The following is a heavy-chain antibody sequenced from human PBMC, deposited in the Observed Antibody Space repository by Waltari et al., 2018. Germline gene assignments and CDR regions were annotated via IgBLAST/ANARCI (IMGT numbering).Heavy chain of an antibody. CDR2: IYHSGST. CDR1: VYSITSGYY. V-gene: IGHV4-38-2*01. Sequence: QVQLQESGPGLVKPSETLSPPSAVSVYSITSGYYWGWTRQPPGKGLEWSGSIYHSGSTYYNPSLKSRVTVSVDTSKNQFSLKLSSVTAADTAVYYCARGPIEDYDSSGYFLRWGQGTLVTVSS. D-gene: IGHD3-22*01. CDR3: ARGPIEDYDSSGYFLR. J-gene: IGHJ4*02.